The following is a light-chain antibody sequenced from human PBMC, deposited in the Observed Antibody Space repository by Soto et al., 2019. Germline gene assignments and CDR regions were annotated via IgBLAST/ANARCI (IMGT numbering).Light chain of an antibody. Sequence: DMVLTQSPGTLSFSTGERATLSCRAIQRLRRHLLCYQQQPGQAPRLVIYEASNRATGIPARFSGSRSGTDFTITISRLEPEVFAVYSCQLRAAWTITLGGGTKVETK. V-gene: IGKV3-11*01. CDR2: EAS. CDR3: QLRAAWTIT. CDR1: QRLRRH. J-gene: IGKJ4*01.